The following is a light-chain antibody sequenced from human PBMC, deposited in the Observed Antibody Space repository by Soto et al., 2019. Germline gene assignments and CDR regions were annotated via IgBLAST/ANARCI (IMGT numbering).Light chain of an antibody. CDR2: GNS. J-gene: IGLJ3*02. V-gene: IGLV1-40*01. CDR3: SSFVAGNNYWV. Sequence: QPVLTQPPSVSGAPGQRVTISCTGSSSNIGAGYDVHWYQQLPGTAPKLLIYGNSNRPSGVPDRFSGSKSGNTASLTVSGLQAEDEADYYCSSFVAGNNYWVFGGGTKVTVL. CDR1: SSNIGAGYD.